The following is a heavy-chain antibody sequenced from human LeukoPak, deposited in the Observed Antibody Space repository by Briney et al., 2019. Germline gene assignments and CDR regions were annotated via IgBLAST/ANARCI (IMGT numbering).Heavy chain of an antibody. J-gene: IGHJ4*02. CDR2: IKSKTDGRTT. V-gene: IGHV3-15*01. CDR3: TTVHSYIANDY. CDR1: GFTFSNAW. Sequence: GGSLRLSCAASGFTFSNAWMSWVRQAPGKGLEWVGRIKSKTDGRTTDYAAAVKGRFTISRDDSKNTLYLQMNSLKTEDTAVYYCTTVHSYIANDYWGQGTLVTVSS. D-gene: IGHD2-2*02.